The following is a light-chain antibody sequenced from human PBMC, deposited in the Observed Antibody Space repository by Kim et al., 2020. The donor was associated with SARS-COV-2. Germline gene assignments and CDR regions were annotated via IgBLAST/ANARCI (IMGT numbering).Light chain of an antibody. CDR3: QVWDSTSDRVV. CDR2: DDS. Sequence: SYELTQPPSVSVAPGKTAWITCGGDKIGTKSVHWYQQKPGQAPVLVVYDDSDRPSGIVERFSGSNSGNTATLTISRVEAGDEADYYCQVWDSTSDRVVFGEGTKVTVL. V-gene: IGLV3-21*03. J-gene: IGLJ2*01. CDR1: KIGTKS.